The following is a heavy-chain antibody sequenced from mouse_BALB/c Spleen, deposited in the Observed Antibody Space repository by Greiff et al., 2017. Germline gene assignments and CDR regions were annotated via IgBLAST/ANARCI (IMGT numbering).Heavy chain of an antibody. CDR3: ARRGDGNYPYYYAMDY. J-gene: IGHJ4*01. CDR1: GFSLTSYG. V-gene: IGHV2-2*02. D-gene: IGHD2-1*01. CDR2: IWSGGST. Sequence: QVQLQQSGPGLVQPSQSLSITCTVSGFSLTSYGVHWVRQSPGKGLEWLGVIWSGGSTDYNAAFIYRLSISKDNSKSQVFFKMNSLQANDTAIYYCARRGDGNYPYYYAMDYWGQGTSVTVSS.